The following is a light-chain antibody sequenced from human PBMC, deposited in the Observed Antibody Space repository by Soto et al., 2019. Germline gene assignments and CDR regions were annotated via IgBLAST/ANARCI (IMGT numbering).Light chain of an antibody. CDR2: DAS. CDR3: QQYGSSPWT. Sequence: DIQMTQSPSSLSASVGDRVTITFQASQNINNYLTWYQQKPGRAPKLLIYDASNLEAGVPSRFRGSGSGTDFTFTISRLQPEDFAVYYCQQYGSSPWTFGQGTKVDIK. J-gene: IGKJ1*01. V-gene: IGKV1-33*01. CDR1: QNINNY.